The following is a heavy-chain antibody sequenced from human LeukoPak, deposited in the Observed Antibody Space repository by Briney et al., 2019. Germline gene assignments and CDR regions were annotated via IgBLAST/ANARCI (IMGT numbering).Heavy chain of an antibody. CDR2: INASGGST. CDR1: GYTFTSYY. V-gene: IGHV1-46*01. Sequence: GASVKVSCKASGYTFTSYYIHWVRQAPGQGLEWMGIINASGGSTSYAQKFQGRVTVTRDTSTSTVYMELSSLRSKDTAVYYCARGLKPPWDSTDYHDWGQGTLVTVSS. D-gene: IGHD2-2*01. J-gene: IGHJ4*02. CDR3: ARGLKPPWDSTDYHD.